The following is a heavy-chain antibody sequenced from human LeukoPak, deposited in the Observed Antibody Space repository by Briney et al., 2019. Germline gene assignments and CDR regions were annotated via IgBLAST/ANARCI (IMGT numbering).Heavy chain of an antibody. Sequence: ASVKVSCKAPGYSSTSYGISWVRQAPGQGLEWMGWISAYNGNTNYAQKFQGRVTITADKSTSTAYMELSSLRSEDTAVYYCARVPGSGRSYFDYWGQGTLVTVSS. D-gene: IGHD6-19*01. V-gene: IGHV1-18*01. CDR1: GYSSTSYG. CDR2: ISAYNGNT. J-gene: IGHJ4*02. CDR3: ARVPGSGRSYFDY.